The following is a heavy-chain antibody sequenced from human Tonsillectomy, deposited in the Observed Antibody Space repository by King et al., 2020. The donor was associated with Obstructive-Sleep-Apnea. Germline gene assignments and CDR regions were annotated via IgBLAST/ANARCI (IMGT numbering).Heavy chain of an antibody. J-gene: IGHJ4*02. CDR3: AKDAYYFSGSGIQYIKGDYVDY. D-gene: IGHD3-10*01. Sequence: VQLVESGGGVVQPGRSLRLSCAASGFTFSSYGMHWVRQVPGKGLEWVALISYDGDNEYYGASVKGRFTISRDSSKNTVYLQMNSLRAEDSAVYYCAKDAYYFSGSGIQYIKGDYVDYWGQGTLVTVSS. V-gene: IGHV3-30*18. CDR2: ISYDGDNE. CDR1: GFTFSSYG.